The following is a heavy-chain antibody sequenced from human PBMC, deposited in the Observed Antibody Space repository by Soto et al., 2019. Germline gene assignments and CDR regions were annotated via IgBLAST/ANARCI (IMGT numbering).Heavy chain of an antibody. CDR3: ARPLDHYYYYGMDV. Sequence: GASVKVSCKASGGTFSSYAISWVRQAPGQGLEWMGGIIPIFGTANYAQKFQGRVTITADESTSTAYMELSSLRSEDTAVYYCARPLDHYYYYGMDVWGQGTTVTVSS. V-gene: IGHV1-69*13. CDR2: IIPIFGTA. D-gene: IGHD1-1*01. CDR1: GGTFSSYA. J-gene: IGHJ6*02.